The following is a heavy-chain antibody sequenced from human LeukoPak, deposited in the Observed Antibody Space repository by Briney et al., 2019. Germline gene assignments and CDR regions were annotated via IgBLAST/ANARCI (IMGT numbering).Heavy chain of an antibody. D-gene: IGHD4-17*01. CDR3: ARHRRATVNHYYYGMDV. Sequence: GESLEISCEGSGYSFTSYWIGWVRQLPGKGLEWMGIIYPGDSDTRYSPSFQGQVTISADKSISTAYLQWSSLKASDTAMYYCARHRRATVNHYYYGMDVWGQGTTVTVSS. J-gene: IGHJ6*02. V-gene: IGHV5-51*01. CDR2: IYPGDSDT. CDR1: GYSFTSYW.